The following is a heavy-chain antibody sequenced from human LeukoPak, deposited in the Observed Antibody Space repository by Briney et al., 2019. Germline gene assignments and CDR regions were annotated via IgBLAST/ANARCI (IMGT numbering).Heavy chain of an antibody. Sequence: GGTLRLSCAASGFTFRSYGMSWVRQAPGKGLEWVSGISGSGGSTYYADSVKGRFTISRDNSKNTLYLQMNSLRAEDTAVYYCAKAGLEVVVISPLEYFDYWGQGTLVTVSS. J-gene: IGHJ4*02. CDR1: GFTFRSYG. V-gene: IGHV3-23*01. CDR2: ISGSGGST. D-gene: IGHD3-22*01. CDR3: AKAGLEVVVISPLEYFDY.